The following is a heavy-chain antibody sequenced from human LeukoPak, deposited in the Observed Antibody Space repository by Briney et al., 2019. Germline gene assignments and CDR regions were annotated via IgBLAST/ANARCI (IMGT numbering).Heavy chain of an antibody. D-gene: IGHD3-22*01. CDR1: GFTFSTAW. CDR2: IKSKTDGGTT. J-gene: IGHJ4*02. Sequence: PGGSLRLSCAASGFTFSTAWMSWVRQAPGKGLEWVGRIKSKTDGGTTDYAAPVKGRFTISRDDSKNRLYLQMNSLKTEDTAVYYCTTILTYYYDSSGYPAYYFDYWGQGTLVTVSS. CDR3: TTILTYYYDSSGYPAYYFDY. V-gene: IGHV3-15*01.